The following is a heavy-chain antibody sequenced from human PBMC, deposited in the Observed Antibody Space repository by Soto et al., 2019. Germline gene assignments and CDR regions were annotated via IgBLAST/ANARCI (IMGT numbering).Heavy chain of an antibody. Sequence: ASVKVSCKASGGTFSSYAISWVRQAPGQGLEWMGGIIPIFGTANYAQKFQGRVTITADESTSTAYMELSSLRSEDTAVYYCARDHGLGTYNRNPIGDYYGMDGWGQGTTVTVSS. CDR2: IIPIFGTA. CDR3: ARDHGLGTYNRNPIGDYYGMDG. D-gene: IGHD1-20*01. V-gene: IGHV1-69*13. J-gene: IGHJ6*02. CDR1: GGTFSSYA.